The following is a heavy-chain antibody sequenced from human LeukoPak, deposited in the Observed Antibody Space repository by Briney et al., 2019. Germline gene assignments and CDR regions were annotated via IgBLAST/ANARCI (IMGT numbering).Heavy chain of an antibody. CDR2: INHSGST. J-gene: IGHJ5*02. V-gene: IGHV4-34*01. CDR3: ARGGGYCSSTSCENWFDP. CDR1: GGSFSGYY. D-gene: IGHD2-2*01. Sequence: SETLSLTCAVYGGSFSGYYWSWIRQPPGKGLEWIGEINHSGSTNYNPSLKSRVTISVDTSKNQFSLKLSSVTAADTAVYYCARGGGYCSSTSCENWFDPWGQGTLVTVSS.